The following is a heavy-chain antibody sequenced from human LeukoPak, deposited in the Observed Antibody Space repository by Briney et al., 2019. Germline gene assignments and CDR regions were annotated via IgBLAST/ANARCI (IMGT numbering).Heavy chain of an antibody. CDR3: ARDRDGYNYARSHCYYMDV. CDR2: IIPIFGTA. V-gene: IGHV1-69*13. CDR1: GGTFSSYA. Sequence: SVKVSCKASGGTFSSYAISWVRQAPGQGLEWMGGIIPIFGTANYAQKFQGRVTITADESTSTAYMELSSLRSEDTAVYYCARDRDGYNYARSHCYYMDVWGKGTTVTISS. J-gene: IGHJ6*03. D-gene: IGHD5-24*01.